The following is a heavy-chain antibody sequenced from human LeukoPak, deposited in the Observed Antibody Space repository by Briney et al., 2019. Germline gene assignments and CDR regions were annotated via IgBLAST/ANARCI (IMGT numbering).Heavy chain of an antibody. CDR1: GGSISSYY. Sequence: SQTLSLTCTVSGGSISSYYWSWIRQPPGKGLEWIGYIYTSGSTNYNPSLKSRVTISVDTSKNQFSLKLSSVTAADTAVYYCARWNYDFWSGYYRNWFDPWGQGTLVTVSS. J-gene: IGHJ5*02. V-gene: IGHV4-4*09. CDR3: ARWNYDFWSGYYRNWFDP. D-gene: IGHD3-3*01. CDR2: IYTSGST.